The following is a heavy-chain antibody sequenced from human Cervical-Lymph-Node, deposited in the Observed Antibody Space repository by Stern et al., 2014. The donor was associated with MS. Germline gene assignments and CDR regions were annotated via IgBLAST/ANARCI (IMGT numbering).Heavy chain of an antibody. D-gene: IGHD2-15*01. CDR3: ARSRVVARPLDY. J-gene: IGHJ4*02. Sequence: QLVQSGAEVKKPGASVRISCKTSGYTFTSYYMHWVRQAPGQGLEWMGISNPGDGTTRFVQKFQGRVTMTSDTSTSTVYIDLSSLTSEDTAVYYCARSRVVARPLDYWGQGTLVTVSS. V-gene: IGHV1-46*01. CDR1: GYTFTSYY. CDR2: SNPGDGTT.